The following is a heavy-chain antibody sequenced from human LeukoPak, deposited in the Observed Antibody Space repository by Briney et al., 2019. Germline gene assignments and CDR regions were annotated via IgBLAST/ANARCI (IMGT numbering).Heavy chain of an antibody. J-gene: IGHJ3*02. CDR3: ARDMYCSGGSCQPDAFDI. CDR2: ISPSGIT. D-gene: IGHD2-15*01. Sequence: SETLSLTCTVSGASITTYYWSWIRQPDGERPEWIGRISPSGITKYNPSLRGRVAVSVDTSKGQFSLNLTSVTAADTAIYYCARDMYCSGGSCQPDAFDIWGQGTMVTVSS. V-gene: IGHV4-4*07. CDR1: GASITTYY.